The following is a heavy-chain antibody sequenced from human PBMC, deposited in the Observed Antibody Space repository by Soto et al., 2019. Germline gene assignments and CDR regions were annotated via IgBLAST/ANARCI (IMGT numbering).Heavy chain of an antibody. CDR1: GGSITSYY. Sequence: SETLSLTCTVSGGSITSYYWNWIRKPPGKGLEWIGYIYKSGSTKYNPSLQSRVSISIDTSKSQFSLKLTSVTAADTAVYYCARTPRITIFGVVPRLDPWGQGTLVTVSS. CDR2: IYKSGST. CDR3: ARTPRITIFGVVPRLDP. J-gene: IGHJ5*02. V-gene: IGHV4-59*08. D-gene: IGHD3-3*01.